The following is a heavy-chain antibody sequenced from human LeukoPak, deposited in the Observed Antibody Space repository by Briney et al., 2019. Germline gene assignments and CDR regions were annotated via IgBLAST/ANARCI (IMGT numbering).Heavy chain of an antibody. CDR3: ARGLGPIAMFDP. CDR1: GGTFSNYA. CDR2: IIPLFDTA. Sequence: SVKVSCKASGGTFSNYAIYWVRQAPGQGLEWMGGIIPLFDTANYAQNFQGRVTITADKSTSTAYMELSSLRSEDTAVYYCARGLGPIAMFDPWGQGTLVTVSS. J-gene: IGHJ5*02. D-gene: IGHD6-6*01. V-gene: IGHV1-69*06.